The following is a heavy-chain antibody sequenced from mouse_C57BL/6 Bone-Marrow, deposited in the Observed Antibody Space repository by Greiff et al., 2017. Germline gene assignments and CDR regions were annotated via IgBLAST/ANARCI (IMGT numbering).Heavy chain of an antibody. J-gene: IGHJ3*01. CDR1: GYTFTSYW. V-gene: IGHV1-69*01. CDR3: ARGTLGYEGFAY. D-gene: IGHD2-2*01. CDR2: IDPSASYT. Sequence: QVQLQQPGAELVMPGASVKLSCTASGYTFTSYWMHWVKQRPGQGLEWIGEIDPSASYTNYTQKFKGKSTLTVDTSSSPAYMQLSSLTSEDAAVYYCARGTLGYEGFAYWGQGTLVTVSA.